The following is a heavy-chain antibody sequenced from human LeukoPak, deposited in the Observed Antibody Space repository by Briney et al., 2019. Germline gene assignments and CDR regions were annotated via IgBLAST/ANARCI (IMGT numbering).Heavy chain of an antibody. Sequence: GGSLRLSCTASGFTFSTYSMSWVRQAPGRGLEWISGIYGNGREKFYADSVKGRFTISRDNPKNTLFLYMDTLRAEDTALYYCAKDLTPDGVWDIDYWGRGTLVTVSS. CDR3: AKDLTPDGVWDIDY. V-gene: IGHV3-23*01. CDR1: GFTFSTYS. CDR2: IYGNGREK. D-gene: IGHD1-14*01. J-gene: IGHJ4*02.